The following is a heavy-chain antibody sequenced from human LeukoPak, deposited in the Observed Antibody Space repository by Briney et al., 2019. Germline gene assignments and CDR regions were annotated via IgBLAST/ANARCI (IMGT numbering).Heavy chain of an antibody. CDR3: AKGERAGYNCGPTTTDF. CDR1: GFTFSNYG. Sequence: GGSLRLSCAASGFTFSNYGMHWIRQAPGKGLEWVTIISRDGTNKYYADSVEGRFTISRDNSRNTLYLQMNSLRAEDTAVYYCAKGERAGYNCGPTTTDFWGQGTLVTVSS. CDR2: ISRDGTNK. V-gene: IGHV3-30*18. D-gene: IGHD5-18*01. J-gene: IGHJ4*02.